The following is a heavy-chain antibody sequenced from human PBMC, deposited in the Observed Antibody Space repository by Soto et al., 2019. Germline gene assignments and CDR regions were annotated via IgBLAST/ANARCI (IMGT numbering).Heavy chain of an antibody. D-gene: IGHD4-17*01. J-gene: IGHJ5*02. CDR3: ARVRNYGESAPFDP. CDR1: GASITSYY. V-gene: IGHV4-59*01. Sequence: TCTVSGASITSYYWSWIRQPPGKGLEWIGYIYYSGSTNYNPSLKSRVTTSVDTSKNQFSLKLSSVTAADTAVYYCARVRNYGESAPFDPWGQGTLVTVSS. CDR2: IYYSGST.